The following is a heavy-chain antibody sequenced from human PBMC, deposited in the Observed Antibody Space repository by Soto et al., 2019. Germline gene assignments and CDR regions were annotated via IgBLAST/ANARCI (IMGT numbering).Heavy chain of an antibody. CDR3: ARAPLDRTYYYYGMDV. Sequence: SQTLSLTCAISGDSVSSNSAAWNWIRQSPSRGLEWLGRTYYRSKWHNDYAVSVKSRITINPDTSKNQFSLQLNSVTPEDTAVYYCARAPLDRTYYYYGMDVWGQGTTVTVSS. CDR1: GDSVSSNSAA. J-gene: IGHJ6*02. V-gene: IGHV6-1*01. CDR2: TYYRSKWHN. D-gene: IGHD1-1*01.